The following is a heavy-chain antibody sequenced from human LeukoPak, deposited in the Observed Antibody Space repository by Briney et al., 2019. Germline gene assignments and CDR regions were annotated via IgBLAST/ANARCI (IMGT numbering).Heavy chain of an antibody. CDR2: IYYSGST. CDR1: GGSISSYY. J-gene: IGHJ4*02. Sequence: SETLSLTCTVSGGSISSYYWSWIRQPPGKGLEWIGYIYYSGSTNYNPSLKSRVTISVDTSKNQFSLKLSSVTAADTAEYYCARESGSYNSFDYWGQGTLVTVSS. D-gene: IGHD1-26*01. CDR3: ARESGSYNSFDY. V-gene: IGHV4-59*01.